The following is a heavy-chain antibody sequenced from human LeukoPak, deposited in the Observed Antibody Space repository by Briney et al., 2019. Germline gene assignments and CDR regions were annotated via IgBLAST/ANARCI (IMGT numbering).Heavy chain of an antibody. Sequence: GGSLRLSCAASGFTFSSYSMNWVRQAPGKGLEWVAFIRYDGSNKYYADSVKGRFTISRDNSKNTLYLQMNSLRAEDTAVYYCAKDSYDSSGYPSPFDYWGQGTLVTVSS. CDR1: GFTFSSYS. J-gene: IGHJ4*02. D-gene: IGHD3-22*01. V-gene: IGHV3-30*02. CDR2: IRYDGSNK. CDR3: AKDSYDSSGYPSPFDY.